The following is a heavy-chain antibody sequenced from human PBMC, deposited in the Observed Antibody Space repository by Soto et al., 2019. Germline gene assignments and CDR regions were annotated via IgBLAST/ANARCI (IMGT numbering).Heavy chain of an antibody. V-gene: IGHV4-39*01. CDR1: GGSISSSSYY. CDR2: IYYSGST. J-gene: IGHJ5*02. CDR3: AGHRLRFNWFAP. Sequence: QLQLQESGPGLVKPSETLSLTCTVSGGSISSSSYYWGWIRQPPGKGLEWIGSIYYSGSTYYNPSLKSRVTISVDTSKNQFALKLSSVTAADTAVYYCAGHRLRFNWFAPWGQGTLVTVSS. D-gene: IGHD4-17*01.